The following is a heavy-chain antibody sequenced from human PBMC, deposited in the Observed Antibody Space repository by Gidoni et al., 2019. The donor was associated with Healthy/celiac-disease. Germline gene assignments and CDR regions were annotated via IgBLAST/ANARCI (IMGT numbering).Heavy chain of an antibody. Sequence: QVQLVQSGAEVKKPGSSVKVSCQASGGTFSSYAISWVRQAPGQGLEWMGGIIPIFGTANYAQKFQGRVTITADESTSTAYMELSSLRSEDTAVYYCARDPSSDSLVGARAFDIWGQGTMVTVSS. CDR3: ARDPSSDSLVGARAFDI. CDR2: IIPIFGTA. V-gene: IGHV1-69*01. J-gene: IGHJ3*02. D-gene: IGHD1-26*01. CDR1: GGTFSSYA.